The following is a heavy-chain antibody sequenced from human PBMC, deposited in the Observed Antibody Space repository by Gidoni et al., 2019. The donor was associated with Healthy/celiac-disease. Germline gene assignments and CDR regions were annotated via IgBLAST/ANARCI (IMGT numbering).Heavy chain of an antibody. CDR3: ARPLYSSSSRDAFDI. CDR2: INPNSGGT. J-gene: IGHJ3*02. D-gene: IGHD6-6*01. CDR1: GYTFTGYY. Sequence: QVQLVQSGAEVKKPGASVKVSCKASGYTFTGYYMHWVRQAPGQGLEWMGWINPNSGGTNYAQKFQGRVTMTRDTSISTAYMELSRLRSDDTAVYYCARPLYSSSSRDAFDIWGQGTMVTVSS. V-gene: IGHV1-2*02.